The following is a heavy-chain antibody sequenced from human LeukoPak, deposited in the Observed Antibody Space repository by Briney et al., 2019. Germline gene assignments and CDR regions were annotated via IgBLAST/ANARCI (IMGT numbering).Heavy chain of an antibody. J-gene: IGHJ3*02. CDR3: ARLITGTTTAFDI. Sequence: SEILSLTCSVSGGSISGYYWTWLRQPAGKGLEWIGRVYTSGSTHYNPSLKTRLTMSVDTSKNQFSLKLSSVTAADTAVYYCARLITGTTTAFDIWGQGTMVTVSS. CDR2: VYTSGST. V-gene: IGHV4-4*07. CDR1: GGSISGYY. D-gene: IGHD1-7*01.